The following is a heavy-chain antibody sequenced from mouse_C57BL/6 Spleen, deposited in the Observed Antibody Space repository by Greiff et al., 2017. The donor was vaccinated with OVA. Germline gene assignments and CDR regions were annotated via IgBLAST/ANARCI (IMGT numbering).Heavy chain of an antibody. CDR1: GYTFTSYW. D-gene: IGHD1-1*01. CDR2: IDPSDSYT. J-gene: IGHJ2*01. Sequence: VQLQQPGAELVKPGASVKLSCKASGYTFTSYWMQWVKQRPGQGLEWIGEIDPSDSYTNYNQKFKGKATLTVNTSSSTAYMQISSLTSEDSAVYYCARLGSDYYGSSYFDYWGQGTTLTVSS. V-gene: IGHV1-50*01. CDR3: ARLGSDYYGSSYFDY.